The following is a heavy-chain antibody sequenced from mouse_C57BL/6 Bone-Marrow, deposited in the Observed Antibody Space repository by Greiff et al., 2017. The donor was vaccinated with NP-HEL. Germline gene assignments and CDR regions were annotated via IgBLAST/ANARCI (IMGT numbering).Heavy chain of an antibody. V-gene: IGHV1-80*01. CDR1: GYAFSSYW. CDR3: ARRGYYDYEFAY. J-gene: IGHJ3*01. CDR2: IYPGDGDT. D-gene: IGHD2-4*01. Sequence: QVQLQQSGAELVKPGASVKISCKASGYAFSSYWMNWVKQRPGKGLEWIGQIYPGDGDTNYNGKFKGKATLTADKSSSTAYMQLSSLTSEDSAVYFCARRGYYDYEFAYWGRGTLVTVSA.